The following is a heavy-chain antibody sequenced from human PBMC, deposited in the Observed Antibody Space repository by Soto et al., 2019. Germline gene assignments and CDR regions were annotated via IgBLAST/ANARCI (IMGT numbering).Heavy chain of an antibody. D-gene: IGHD2-15*01. J-gene: IGHJ4*02. CDR2: IYYSGST. V-gene: IGHV4-61*01. CDR1: GGSVSSGSYY. Sequence: SETLSLTGTVSGGSVSSGSYYWSWIRQPPGKGLEWIGYIYYSGSTYYNPSLKSRVTISVDTSKNQFSLKLSSVTAADTAVYYCARRYGGNFDYWGQGTLVTV. CDR3: ARRYGGNFDY.